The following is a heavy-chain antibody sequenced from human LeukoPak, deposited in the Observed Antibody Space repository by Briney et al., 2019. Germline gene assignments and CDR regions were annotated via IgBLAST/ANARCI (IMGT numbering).Heavy chain of an antibody. CDR2: IKQDGSEK. V-gene: IGHV3-7*01. J-gene: IGHJ5*02. Sequence: PGGSLRLSCAASGFTFSSYWMSWVRQAPGKGLEWVANIKQDGSEKYYVDSVKGRFTISRDNAKNSLYLQMNSLRAEDTAVYYCARGGRKYYYDSSGFCWFDPWGQGTLVTVSS. D-gene: IGHD3-22*01. CDR1: GFTFSSYW. CDR3: ARGGRKYYYDSSGFCWFDP.